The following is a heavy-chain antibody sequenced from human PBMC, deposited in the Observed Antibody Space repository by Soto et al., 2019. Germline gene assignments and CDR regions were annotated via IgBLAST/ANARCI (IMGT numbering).Heavy chain of an antibody. CDR1: GYTFTELS. J-gene: IGHJ6*03. CDR3: AKSLVFVDHAYMDV. V-gene: IGHV1-24*01. D-gene: IGHD2-21*01. Sequence: ASVKVSCKVSGYTFTELSMHWVRQAPGKGLEWMGGFDPEDGETIYAQKFQDRVTITADRSTQTVYMELRSLRPEDTALYYCAKSLVFVDHAYMDVWGKGTTVTVSS. CDR2: FDPEDGET.